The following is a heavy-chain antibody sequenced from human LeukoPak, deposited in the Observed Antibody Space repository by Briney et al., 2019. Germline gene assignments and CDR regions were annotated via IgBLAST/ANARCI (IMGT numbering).Heavy chain of an antibody. J-gene: IGHJ4*02. Sequence: PSETLSLTCTVSGGSISSYYWSWIRQPPGKGLEWIGYIYYSGSTNYNPSLKSRVTISVDTSKNQFSLKLSSVTAADTAVYYCARDSDTGFDYWGQGTLVTVSS. CDR3: ARDSDTGFDY. CDR2: IYYSGST. V-gene: IGHV4-59*01. D-gene: IGHD5-18*01. CDR1: GGSISSYY.